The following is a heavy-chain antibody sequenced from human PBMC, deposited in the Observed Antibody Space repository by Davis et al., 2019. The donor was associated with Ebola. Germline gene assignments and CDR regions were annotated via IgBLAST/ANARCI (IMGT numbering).Heavy chain of an antibody. CDR2: ISYDGSNK. Sequence: PGGSLRLSCAASGFTFSSYAMHWVRQAPGKGLEWVAVISYDGSNKYYADSVKGRFTISRDNAKNSLYLQMNSLRAEDTAVYYCAREGYCSSTNCYTRYYYYYMDVWGKGTTVTVSS. J-gene: IGHJ6*03. CDR1: GFTFSSYA. CDR3: AREGYCSSTNCYTRYYYYYMDV. V-gene: IGHV3-30-3*01. D-gene: IGHD2-2*02.